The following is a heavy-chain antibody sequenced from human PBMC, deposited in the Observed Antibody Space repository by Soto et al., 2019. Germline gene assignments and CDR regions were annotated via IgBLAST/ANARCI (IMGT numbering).Heavy chain of an antibody. CDR3: ARANTDGHSYGRLDF. Sequence: PGGSLRLSCAASGFTFSSYWMHWVRQAPGKGLVRVSRINSEGTYTSYADSVRGRFTISRDNAKNTLYLQMNSLRGEDTAVYYCARANTDGHSYGRLDFWGQGALVTVSS. CDR2: INSEGTYT. CDR1: GFTFSSYW. V-gene: IGHV3-74*01. D-gene: IGHD5-18*01. J-gene: IGHJ4*02.